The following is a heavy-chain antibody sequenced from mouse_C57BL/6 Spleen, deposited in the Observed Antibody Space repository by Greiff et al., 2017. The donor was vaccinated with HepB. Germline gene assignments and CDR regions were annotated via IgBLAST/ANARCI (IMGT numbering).Heavy chain of an antibody. J-gene: IGHJ1*03. D-gene: IGHD4-1*01. CDR2: INYDGSST. V-gene: IGHV5-16*01. Sequence: DVKLVESEGGLVQPGSSMKLSCTASGFTFSDYYMAWVRQVPEKGLEWVANINYDGSSTYYLDSLKSRFIISRDNAKNILYLQMSSLKSEDTATYYCAREPHWDGYFDVWGTGTTVTVSS. CDR3: AREPHWDGYFDV. CDR1: GFTFSDYY.